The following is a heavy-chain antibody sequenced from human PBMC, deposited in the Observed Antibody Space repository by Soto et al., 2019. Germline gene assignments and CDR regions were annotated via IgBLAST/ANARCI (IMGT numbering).Heavy chain of an antibody. V-gene: IGHV3-30-3*01. CDR1: GFTYSTYT. CDR3: ARVMVVEWLPSLYFDY. Sequence: GGSLRLSCAASGFTYSTYTMHGVRQAPGKGLEGVEVISYDENNKFYADSVKGQFTISRDSTKQTLYLQMNSLRAEDTAVYYCARVMVVEWLPSLYFDYWGQGTLVTVSA. CDR2: ISYDENNK. J-gene: IGHJ4*02. D-gene: IGHD2-8*01.